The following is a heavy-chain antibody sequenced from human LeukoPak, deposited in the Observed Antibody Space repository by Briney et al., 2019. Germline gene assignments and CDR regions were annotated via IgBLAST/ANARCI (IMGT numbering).Heavy chain of an antibody. Sequence: ASVKVSCRASGYTFTDYYIHWVRQAPGQGLEWMGWINPNSHGINYAQKFQGRVTMTRDTSISTAYMELSRLRSDDTAIYYCARKILDTAMGIDYCGQGTLVTVSS. CDR1: GYTFTDYY. CDR3: ARKILDTAMGIDY. J-gene: IGHJ4*02. CDR2: INPNSHGI. D-gene: IGHD5-18*01. V-gene: IGHV1-2*02.